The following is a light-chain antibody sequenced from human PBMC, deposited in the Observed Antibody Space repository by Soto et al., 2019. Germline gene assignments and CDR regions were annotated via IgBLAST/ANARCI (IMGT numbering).Light chain of an antibody. Sequence: QSVLTQPASVSGSPGQSITISCTGTSSYVGGYNDVSWYQQHPGKAPKLMIYEVSNRPSGVSNRFSGSKSGNTASLTISGLQAEDEADYYCSSYTSSSTHWVFGGGTKLTVL. CDR1: SSYVGGYND. CDR3: SSYTSSSTHWV. V-gene: IGLV2-14*01. CDR2: EVS. J-gene: IGLJ3*02.